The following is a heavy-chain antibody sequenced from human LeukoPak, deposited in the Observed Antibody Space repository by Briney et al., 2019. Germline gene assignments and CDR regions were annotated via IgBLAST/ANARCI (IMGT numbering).Heavy chain of an antibody. D-gene: IGHD2-2*01. V-gene: IGHV1-46*01. CDR1: GYTFTSYY. J-gene: IGHJ4*02. CDR2: INPSGGST. CDR3: ARDRPPSFAVVPAAMVYYFDY. Sequence: ASVKVSCKASGYTFTSYYMHWVRQAPGQGLEWMGIINPSGGSTSYAQKFQGRVTMTRDTSTSTVYMELSSLRSDDTAVYYCARDRPPSFAVVPAAMVYYFDYWGQGALVTVSS.